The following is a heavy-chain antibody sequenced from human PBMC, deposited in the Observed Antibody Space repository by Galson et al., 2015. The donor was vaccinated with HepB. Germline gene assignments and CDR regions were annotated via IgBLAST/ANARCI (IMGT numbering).Heavy chain of an antibody. V-gene: IGHV5-10-1*01. Sequence: QSGAEVKKPGESLRISCTGSGYSFTSYWISWVRQMPGKGLERMGRIDPSDSYTNYSPSFQGHVTISADKSISTAYLQWSSLKASDTAMYYCARNYDPPNWFDPWGQGTLVTVSS. CDR1: GYSFTSYW. CDR3: ARNYDPPNWFDP. CDR2: IDPSDSYT. J-gene: IGHJ5*02. D-gene: IGHD3-22*01.